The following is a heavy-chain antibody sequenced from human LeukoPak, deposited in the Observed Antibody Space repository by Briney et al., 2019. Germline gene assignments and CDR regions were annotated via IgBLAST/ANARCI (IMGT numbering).Heavy chain of an antibody. CDR2: KWYDGSNK. V-gene: IGHV3-33*01. J-gene: IGHJ4*02. D-gene: IGHD3-22*01. CDR3: ARDRNRSYYYDSSGYYPHFDY. Sequence: GGSLRLSCAASGFTFSSYGMHWVRQAPGKGLEWVAVKWYDGSNKYYADSVKGRFTISRDNSKNTLYLQMNSLRAEDTAVYYCARDRNRSYYYDSSGYYPHFDYWGQGTLVTVSS. CDR1: GFTFSSYG.